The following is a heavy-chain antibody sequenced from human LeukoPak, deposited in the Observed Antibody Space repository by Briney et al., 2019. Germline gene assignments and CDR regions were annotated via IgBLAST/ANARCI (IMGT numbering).Heavy chain of an antibody. CDR1: GFTFDDYA. CDR2: ISWNSGSI. CDR3: ATGRWYYYDSSGHGNYFDY. Sequence: GGFLRLSCAASGFTFDDYAMHWVRQAPGKGLEWVSGISWNSGSIGYADSVKGRFTISRDNTKNSLYLQMNSLRAEDTALYYCATGRWYYYDSSGHGNYFDYWGQGTLVTVSS. J-gene: IGHJ4*02. D-gene: IGHD3-22*01. V-gene: IGHV3-9*01.